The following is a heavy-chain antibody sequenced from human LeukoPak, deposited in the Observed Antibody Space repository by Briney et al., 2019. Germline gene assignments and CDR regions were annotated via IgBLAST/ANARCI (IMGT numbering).Heavy chain of an antibody. J-gene: IGHJ6*03. CDR1: GFTFSSYE. CDR3: ARGKRQLLLIYYHMDV. CDR2: ISSSGSTI. Sequence: GGSLRLSCAASGFTFSSYEMNWVRQAPGKGLEWVSYISSSGSTIYYADSVKGRFTISRDNAKNSLYLQMNSLRAEDTAVYYCARGKRQLLLIYYHMDVWGKGTTVTVSS. D-gene: IGHD2-2*01. V-gene: IGHV3-48*03.